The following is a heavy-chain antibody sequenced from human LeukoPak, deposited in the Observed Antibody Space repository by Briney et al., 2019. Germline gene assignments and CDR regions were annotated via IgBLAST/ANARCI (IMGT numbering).Heavy chain of an antibody. V-gene: IGHV4-34*01. J-gene: IGHJ4*02. D-gene: IGHD3-10*01. CDR3: ARRSYYGSGSYYTPFISPFDY. Sequence: AETLSLMCAVYGRPYKGYHWMWMRQPPGKGRVWIGEIYRSGSTNYNPSLQRRVNISVDTYKNQFSLMQCSVTAADTAVYYCARRSYYGSGSYYTPFISPFDYWGQGTLVTVSS. CDR2: IYRSGST. CDR1: GRPYKGYH.